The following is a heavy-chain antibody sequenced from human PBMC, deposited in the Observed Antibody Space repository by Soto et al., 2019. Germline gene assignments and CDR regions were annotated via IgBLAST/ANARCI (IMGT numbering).Heavy chain of an antibody. CDR1: GFTFSSYD. CDR3: ARARPYYDSSGYKYYFDY. J-gene: IGHJ4*02. CDR2: IGTAGDT. Sequence: EVQLVESGGGLVQPGGSLRLSCAASGFTFSSYDMHWVRQATGKGLEWVSAIGTAGDTYYPGSVKGRFTISRENAKNSLYLQMNSLRVGDTAVYYCARARPYYDSSGYKYYFDYWGQGTLVTVSS. D-gene: IGHD3-22*01. V-gene: IGHV3-13*01.